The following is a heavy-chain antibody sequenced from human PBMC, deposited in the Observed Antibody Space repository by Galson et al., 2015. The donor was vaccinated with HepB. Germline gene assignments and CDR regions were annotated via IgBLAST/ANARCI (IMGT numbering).Heavy chain of an antibody. J-gene: IGHJ5*02. V-gene: IGHV3-23*01. Sequence: SLRLSCAASGFRFSSYAMNWVRQAPGKGLEWVSVITGGDGSTYYANSVKGRFTISRDNSKNTLYLQINSLGAEDTAVYYCAKGGWEVDNWFDPWGQGTLVTVSS. CDR2: ITGGDGST. CDR3: AKGGWEVDNWFDP. CDR1: GFRFSSYA. D-gene: IGHD1-26*01.